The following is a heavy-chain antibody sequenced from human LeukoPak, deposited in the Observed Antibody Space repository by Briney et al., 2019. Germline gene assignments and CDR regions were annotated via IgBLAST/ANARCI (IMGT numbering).Heavy chain of an antibody. CDR2: ISGSGGST. J-gene: IGHJ4*02. CDR3: ATTSDFWSGYFDY. D-gene: IGHD3-3*01. CDR1: GFTFSSYA. V-gene: IGHV3-23*01. Sequence: GGSLRLSCAASGFTFSSYAMSWVRQAPGKGLEWVSVISGSGGSTYYADSVKGRFTISRDSSKNTLYLQMNSLRAEDTAVYYCATTSDFWSGYFDYWGQGTLVTVSS.